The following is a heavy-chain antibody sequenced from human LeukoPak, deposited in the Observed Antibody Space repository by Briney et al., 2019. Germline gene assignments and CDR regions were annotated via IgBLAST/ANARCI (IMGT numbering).Heavy chain of an antibody. D-gene: IGHD3-16*01. Sequence: GWSLRLSCAASGFTFSSYAMHWVRQAPGKGLEWVAVIWNDGSNKYYVDSVKGRFTISRDNSKNTVYLQMNSLRAEDTAVYYCARGRQLGGPTTVYFDYWGQGTLVTVSS. CDR2: IWNDGSNK. CDR3: ARGRQLGGPTTVYFDY. CDR1: GFTFSSYA. J-gene: IGHJ4*02. V-gene: IGHV3-30*04.